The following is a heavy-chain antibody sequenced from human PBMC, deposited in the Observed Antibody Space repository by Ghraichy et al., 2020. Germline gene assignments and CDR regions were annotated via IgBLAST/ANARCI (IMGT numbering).Heavy chain of an antibody. CDR3: ARHDYGGNPGLFDY. D-gene: IGHD4-23*01. Sequence: ASVKVPCKASGYTFTSYGISWVRQAPGQGLEWMGWISAYNGNTNYAQKLQGRVTMTTDTSTSTAYMELRSLRSDDTAVYYCARHDYGGNPGLFDYWGQGTLVTVSS. V-gene: IGHV1-18*01. CDR2: ISAYNGNT. CDR1: GYTFTSYG. J-gene: IGHJ4*02.